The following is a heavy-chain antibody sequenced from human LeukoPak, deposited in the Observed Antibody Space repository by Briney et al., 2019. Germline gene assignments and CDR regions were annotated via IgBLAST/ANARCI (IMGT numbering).Heavy chain of an antibody. D-gene: IGHD6-19*01. CDR1: GFSVSSKY. Sequence: PGGSLRLSCAASGFSVSSKYMSWVRQAPGKGLEWVSVIYSGGSTYYADSVKGRFTISRDNSKNTLYLQMNSLRAEDTAVYYCARDLYSSGGYWGQGTLVTVSS. CDR3: ARDLYSSGGY. CDR2: IYSGGST. J-gene: IGHJ4*02. V-gene: IGHV3-66*01.